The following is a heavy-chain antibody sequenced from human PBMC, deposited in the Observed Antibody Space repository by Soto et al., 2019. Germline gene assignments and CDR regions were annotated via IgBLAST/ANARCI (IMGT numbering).Heavy chain of an antibody. J-gene: IGHJ6*02. D-gene: IGHD3-9*01. CDR1: GGSLRGYS. CDR3: AREKTPMSPHYFYYGMDV. Sequence: SEKLSLTCTVSGGSLRGYSWSWIRQSRGKGLEWIGYVYSGGGTNYSPSFMGRVTISVDTTDNQFSLKLNSATAADTAVYYCAREKTPMSPHYFYYGMDVWGQGTTVT. V-gene: IGHV4-59*01. CDR2: VYSGGGT.